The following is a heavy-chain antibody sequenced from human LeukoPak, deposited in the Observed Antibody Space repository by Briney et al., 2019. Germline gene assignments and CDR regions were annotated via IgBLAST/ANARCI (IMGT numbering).Heavy chain of an antibody. CDR3: ASSIAAAAPNP. Sequence: GRSLRLSCAASGFTFSSCGMHWVRQAPGKGLEWVAVIWYDGSNKYYADSVKGRFTISRDNSKNTLYLQMNSLRAEDTAVYYCASSIAAAAPNPWGQGTLVTVSS. D-gene: IGHD6-13*01. CDR1: GFTFSSCG. CDR2: IWYDGSNK. J-gene: IGHJ5*02. V-gene: IGHV3-33*01.